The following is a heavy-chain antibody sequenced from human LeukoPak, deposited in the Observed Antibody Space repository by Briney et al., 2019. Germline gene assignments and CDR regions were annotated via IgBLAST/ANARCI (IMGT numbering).Heavy chain of an antibody. CDR1: GYTFTGYY. J-gene: IGHJ4*02. CDR2: INPSGGST. Sequence: ASVKVSCKASGYTFTGYYMHWVRQAPGRGLEWMGIINPSGGSTSYAQKFQGRVTMTRDTSTSTVYMELNSLRSEDTAVYYCARSGGYYFYYFDYWGQGTLVTVSS. CDR3: ARSGGYYFYYFDY. D-gene: IGHD3-22*01. V-gene: IGHV1-46*01.